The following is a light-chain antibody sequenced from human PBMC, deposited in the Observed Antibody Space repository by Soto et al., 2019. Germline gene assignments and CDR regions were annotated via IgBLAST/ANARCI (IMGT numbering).Light chain of an antibody. CDR2: SNT. V-gene: IGLV1-44*01. CDR1: ISNIGSNT. J-gene: IGLJ1*01. Sequence: QSVLTQPPSASGTPGQRVTISCSGSISNIGSNTVNWYQQLPGTAPKLLIYSNTQRPSGVPDRFSGSKSGTSASLAISGLQSEDEADYYCAAWDDSLIGCVFGTGTKVTVL. CDR3: AAWDDSLIGCV.